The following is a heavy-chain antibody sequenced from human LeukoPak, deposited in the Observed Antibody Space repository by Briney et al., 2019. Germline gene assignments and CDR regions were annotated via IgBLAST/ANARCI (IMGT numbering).Heavy chain of an antibody. CDR1: GYTFISYY. V-gene: IGHV1-46*01. CDR3: ASVYRSGWYFAY. Sequence: EASVKVSFKASGYTFISYYIHWVRQAPGQGLEWMGIINPSGGSTRYAQKFQGRVTMTRVKSSGTVYMELSRLMSDDTAVHYCASVYRSGWYFAYWGEGTLVTVSS. J-gene: IGHJ4*02. D-gene: IGHD6-25*01. CDR2: INPSGGST.